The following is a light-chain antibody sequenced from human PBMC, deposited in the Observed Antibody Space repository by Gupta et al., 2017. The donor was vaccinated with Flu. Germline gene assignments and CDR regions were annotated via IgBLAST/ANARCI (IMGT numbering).Light chain of an antibody. V-gene: IGLV1-51*01. Sequence: SVLTQPPSVSVVPAKTLSFYCSESNPNIGINNVSWYQQLPVIAAILLNYDNDKRPPGFPDRFSGCRYGTTTALGITGLQTGDEADYYCGTWYTSLSAMLFGGGTKLAVL. CDR3: GTWYTSLSAML. CDR1: NPNIGINN. J-gene: IGLJ2*01. CDR2: DND.